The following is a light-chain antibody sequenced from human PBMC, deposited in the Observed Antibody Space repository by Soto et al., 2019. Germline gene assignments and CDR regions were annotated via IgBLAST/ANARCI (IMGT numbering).Light chain of an antibody. J-gene: IGLJ2*01. CDR2: SNN. Sequence: QSVLTQPPSASGTPGQRVTISCSGSSSNIGSNTVNWYQQLPGTAPKLLIYSNNQRPSGAPDRFSGSKSGTSASLAISGHQSEDEADYYCAAWDDSLNGPGVFGGGTELTVL. V-gene: IGLV1-44*01. CDR1: SSNIGSNT. CDR3: AAWDDSLNGPGV.